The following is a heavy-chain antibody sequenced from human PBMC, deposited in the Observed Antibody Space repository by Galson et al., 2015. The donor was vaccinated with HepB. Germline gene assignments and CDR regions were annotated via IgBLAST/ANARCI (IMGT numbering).Heavy chain of an antibody. V-gene: IGHV1-18*01. J-gene: IGHJ4*02. D-gene: IGHD6-19*01. CDR1: GYTFTSYG. Sequence: SVKVSCKASGYTFTSYGISWVRQAPGQGLEWMGWISAYNGNTNYAQKLQGRVTMTTDTSTSTAYMELRSLRSDDTAVYYCASIRGKGPGYSSGWYRGPLDYWGQGTLVTVSS. CDR2: ISAYNGNT. CDR3: ASIRGKGPGYSSGWYRGPLDY.